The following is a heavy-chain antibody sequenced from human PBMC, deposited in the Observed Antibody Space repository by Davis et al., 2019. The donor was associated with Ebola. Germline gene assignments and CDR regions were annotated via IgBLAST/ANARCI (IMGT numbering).Heavy chain of an antibody. CDR2: IDTDGSVT. J-gene: IGHJ5*02. D-gene: IGHD1-7*01. CDR3: ARGSNWNSVGWFDP. V-gene: IGHV3-74*01. CDR1: GFPFRNFW. Sequence: HTGGSLRLSCEASGFPFRNFWMHWLRQAPGKGPMWVSRIDTDGSVTDYADSVKGRFTISRDNAKNSLYLQMNSLRAEDTAVYYCARGSNWNSVGWFDPWGQGTLVTVSS.